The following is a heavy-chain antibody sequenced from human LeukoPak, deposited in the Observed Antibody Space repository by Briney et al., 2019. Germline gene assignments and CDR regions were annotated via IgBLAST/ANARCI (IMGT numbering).Heavy chain of an antibody. CDR3: ARGRFLDAFDI. V-gene: IGHV4-59*01. Sequence: SETLSLTCTVSGXSISSYYWSWIRQPPGKGLEWIGYIYYSGSTKYKPSLKSRVTISVDTSKNQFSLKLSSVTAADTAVYYCARGRFLDAFDIWGQGTIVTVSS. J-gene: IGHJ3*02. CDR1: GXSISSYY. CDR2: IYYSGST. D-gene: IGHD3-3*01.